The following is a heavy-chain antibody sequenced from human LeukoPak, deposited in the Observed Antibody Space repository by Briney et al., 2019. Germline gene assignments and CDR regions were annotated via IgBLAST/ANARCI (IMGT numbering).Heavy chain of an antibody. Sequence: GRSLRLSCTASGFTFSSYGMHWVRQAPGKGLEWVAVISYDGSNKYYADSVKGRFTISRDNSKNTLYLQMNSLRAEDTAVYYCAKDRAQLLRSPAFDYWGQGTLVTVSP. CDR3: AKDRAQLLRSPAFDY. CDR1: GFTFSSYG. V-gene: IGHV3-30*18. J-gene: IGHJ4*02. CDR2: ISYDGSNK. D-gene: IGHD2-2*01.